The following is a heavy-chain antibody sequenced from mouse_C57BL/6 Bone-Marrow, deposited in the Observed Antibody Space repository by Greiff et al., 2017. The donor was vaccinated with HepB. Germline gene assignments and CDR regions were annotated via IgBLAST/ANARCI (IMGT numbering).Heavy chain of an antibody. V-gene: IGHV5-2*01. Sequence: DVHLVESGGGLVQPGESLKLSCESNEYEFPSHDMPWVRKTPEKRLELVAAINSDGGSTYYPDTMERRFIISRDNTKKTLYLQMSSLRSEDTALYYCARQAQATPFAYWGQGTLVTVSA. D-gene: IGHD3-2*02. J-gene: IGHJ3*01. CDR1: EYEFPSHD. CDR3: ARQAQATPFAY. CDR2: INSDGGST.